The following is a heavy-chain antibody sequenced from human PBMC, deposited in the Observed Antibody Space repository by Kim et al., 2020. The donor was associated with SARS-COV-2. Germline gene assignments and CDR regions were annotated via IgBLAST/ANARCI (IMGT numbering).Heavy chain of an antibody. D-gene: IGHD3-3*01. CDR2: IIPIFGTA. V-gene: IGHV1-69*13. CDR3: ARPQGGGDRPYDFWSGGDAFDI. CDR1: GGTFSSYA. J-gene: IGHJ3*02. Sequence: SVKVSCKASGGTFSSYAISWVRQAPGQGLEWMGGIIPIFGTANYAQKFQGRVTITADESTSTAYMELSSLRSEDTAVYYCARPQGGGDRPYDFWSGGDAFDIWGQGTMVTVSS.